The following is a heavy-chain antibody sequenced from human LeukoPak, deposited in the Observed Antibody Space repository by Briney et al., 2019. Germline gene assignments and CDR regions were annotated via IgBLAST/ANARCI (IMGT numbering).Heavy chain of an antibody. CDR1: GYTFTGYY. J-gene: IGHJ4*02. V-gene: IGHV1-2*02. CDR3: ARGEYGSGSYYGGY. D-gene: IGHD3-10*01. Sequence: ASVKVSCKASGYTFTGYYMHWVRQAPGQGLEWMGWINPNSGGTNYAQKFQGRATTTRDTSISTAYMELSRLRSDDTAVYYCARGEYGSGSYYGGYWGQGTLVTVSS. CDR2: INPNSGGT.